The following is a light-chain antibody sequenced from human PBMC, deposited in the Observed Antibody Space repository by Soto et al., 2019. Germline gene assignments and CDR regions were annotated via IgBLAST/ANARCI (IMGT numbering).Light chain of an antibody. J-gene: IGKJ4*01. V-gene: IGKV1-9*01. CDR3: QQLNSYPLT. Sequence: IRLTQSPSSLSASVGDRVTIPCRASQGIRSYLACYQQKPGKAPKLLIFAACTLQSGVPSSFSGRGSETDFTLTISSLQPEDFATYCCQQLNSYPLTFGGGTKVDI. CDR2: AAC. CDR1: QGIRSY.